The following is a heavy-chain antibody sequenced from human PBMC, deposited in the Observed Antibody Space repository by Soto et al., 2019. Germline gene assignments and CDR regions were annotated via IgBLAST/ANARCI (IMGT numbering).Heavy chain of an antibody. D-gene: IGHD7-27*01. CDR1: GFTFSSYG. CDR3: ARDSSSGEGFDF. V-gene: IGHV3-33*01. J-gene: IGHJ4*02. CDR2: IWYDGNSK. Sequence: QVQLVESGGGVVQPGRSLRLSCAASGFTFSSYGMHWVRQAPGKGLEWMAVIWYDGNSKYYGDSVRGRFTVSRDNSKNTLYLQMDSLRAEDTDVYYCARDSSSGEGFDFWGQGTLVSVSP.